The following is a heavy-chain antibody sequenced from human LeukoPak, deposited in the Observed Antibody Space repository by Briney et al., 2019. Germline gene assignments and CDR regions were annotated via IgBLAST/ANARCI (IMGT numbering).Heavy chain of an antibody. D-gene: IGHD2-2*02. V-gene: IGHV3-48*04. CDR3: ARDRSAAIPLWDYYYYMDV. J-gene: IGHJ6*03. CDR2: ISSSSSTI. Sequence: GGSLRLSCAASGFTFSSYSMNWVRQAPGKGLEWVSYISSSSSTIYYADSVKGRFTISRDNAKNSLYLQMNSLRAEDTAVYYCARDRSAAIPLWDYYYYMDVWGKGTTVTVSS. CDR1: GFTFSSYS.